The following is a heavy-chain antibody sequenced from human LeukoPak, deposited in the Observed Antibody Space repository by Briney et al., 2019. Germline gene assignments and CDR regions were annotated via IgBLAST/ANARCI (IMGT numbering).Heavy chain of an antibody. J-gene: IGHJ4*02. CDR3: ARDLSSGWYAVDY. Sequence: PGGSLRLSCAASGFTFSSYAMSCVRQAPGKGLEWVSAISGSGGSTYYADSVKGRFTISRDNAKNSLYLQMNSLRAEDTAVYYCARDLSSGWYAVDYWGQGTLVTVSS. CDR1: GFTFSSYA. D-gene: IGHD6-19*01. V-gene: IGHV3-23*01. CDR2: ISGSGGST.